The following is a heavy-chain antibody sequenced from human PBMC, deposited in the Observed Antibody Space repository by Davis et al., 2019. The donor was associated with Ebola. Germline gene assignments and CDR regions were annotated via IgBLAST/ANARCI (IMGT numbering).Heavy chain of an antibody. CDR2: IYHSGST. CDR1: GGSISSSNW. D-gene: IGHD2-15*01. CDR3: ARGYCSGGSCYAGGWFDP. J-gene: IGHJ5*02. V-gene: IGHV4-4*02. Sequence: MPSETLSLTCAVSGGSISSSNWWSWVRQPPGKGLEWMGEIYHSGSTNYSPSFQGHVTISADKSISTAYLQWSSLKASDTAMYYCARGYCSGGSCYAGGWFDPWGQGTLVTVSS.